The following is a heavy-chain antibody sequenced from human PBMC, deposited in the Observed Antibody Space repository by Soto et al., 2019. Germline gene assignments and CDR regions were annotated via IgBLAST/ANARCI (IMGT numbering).Heavy chain of an antibody. V-gene: IGHV3-21*01. D-gene: IGHD3-22*01. J-gene: IGHJ5*02. CDR1: GFTFSSYS. CDR2: ISSSSSYI. CDR3: ARDRGDYYDSDWFDP. Sequence: VGSLRLSCAASGFTFSSYSMNWVRQAPGKGLEWVSSISSSSSYIYYADSVKGRFTISRNNAKNSLYLQMNSLRAEDTAVYYCARDRGDYYDSDWFDPWGQGTLVTSPQ.